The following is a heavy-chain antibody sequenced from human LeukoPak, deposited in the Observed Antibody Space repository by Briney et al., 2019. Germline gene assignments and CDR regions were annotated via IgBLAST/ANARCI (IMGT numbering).Heavy chain of an antibody. CDR2: INTDGSST. Sequence: GGSLRLSCAASGFTFSSYWMHWVRQAPGKGLVWVSRINTDGSSTSYADSVKGRFTISRDNAKNTLYLQMNSLRAEDTAVYYCARDSPYYYDSSGYYYLISLRGFDYWGQGTLVTVSS. D-gene: IGHD3-22*01. J-gene: IGHJ4*02. CDR3: ARDSPYYYDSSGYYYLISLRGFDY. V-gene: IGHV3-74*01. CDR1: GFTFSSYW.